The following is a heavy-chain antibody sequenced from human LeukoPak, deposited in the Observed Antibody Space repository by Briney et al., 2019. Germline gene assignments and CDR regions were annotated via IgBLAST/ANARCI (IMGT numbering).Heavy chain of an antibody. V-gene: IGHV3-53*01. J-gene: IGHJ4*02. CDR2: IYSGGST. CDR3: ARELGSNYFDY. CDR1: GFTVSSNY. Sequence: PGGSLRLSCAASGFTVSSNYMSWVRQAPGKGLEWVSVIYSGGSTYYADSVKGRFTISRDNSKNTPYLQMNSLRAEDTAVYYCARELGSNYFDYWGQGTLVTVSS.